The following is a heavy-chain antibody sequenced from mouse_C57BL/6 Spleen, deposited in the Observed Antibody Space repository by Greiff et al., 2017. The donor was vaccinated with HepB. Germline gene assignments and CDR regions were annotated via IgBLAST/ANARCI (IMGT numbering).Heavy chain of an antibody. CDR2: INPNNGGT. CDR1: GYTFTDYN. J-gene: IGHJ4*01. D-gene: IGHD1-1*01. V-gene: IGHV1-18*01. Sequence: EVQLQQSGPELVKPGASVKIPCKASGYTFTDYNMDWVKQSHGKSLEWIGDINPNNGGTIYNQKFKGKATLTVDKSSSPAYMELRSLTSEDTAVYYCERCPLYYGSSYVDAMDYWGQGTSVTVSS. CDR3: ERCPLYYGSSYVDAMDY.